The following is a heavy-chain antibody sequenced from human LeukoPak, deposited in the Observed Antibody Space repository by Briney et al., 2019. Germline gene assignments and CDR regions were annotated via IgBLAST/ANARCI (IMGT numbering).Heavy chain of an antibody. D-gene: IGHD6-19*01. CDR3: ARGEQWLVPGTRPFDY. J-gene: IGHJ4*02. CDR2: IYYSGST. V-gene: IGHV4-39*07. Sequence: SETLSLTCTVSGGSISSNSYYWGWIRQPPGKGLEWIGSIYYSGSTYYNPSLKSRVTISLDTSKNQFSLRLSSVTAADTAVYYCARGEQWLVPGTRPFDYWGQGTLVTVSS. CDR1: GGSISSNSYY.